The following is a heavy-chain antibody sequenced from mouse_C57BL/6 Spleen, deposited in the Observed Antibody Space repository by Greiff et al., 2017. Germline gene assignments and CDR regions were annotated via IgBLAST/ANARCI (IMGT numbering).Heavy chain of an antibody. J-gene: IGHJ2*01. Sequence: QVQLKQSGPELVKPGASVKISCKASGYSFTSYYIHWVKQRPGQGLEWIGWFYPGSGNTKYNEKFKGTATLTADTSSSTAYMQLSSLTAEDSAVYYCARERGVDYWGQGTTLTVSS. CDR2: FYPGSGNT. CDR1: GYSFTSYY. CDR3: ARERGVDY. V-gene: IGHV1-66*01.